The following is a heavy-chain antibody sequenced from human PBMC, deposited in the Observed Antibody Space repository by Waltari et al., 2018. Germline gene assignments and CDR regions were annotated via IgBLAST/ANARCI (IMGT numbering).Heavy chain of an antibody. CDR1: GGSFRGSY. V-gene: IGHV4-34*01. Sequence: QVQLQQWGAGLLKPSETLSLTSAVHGGSFRGSYWLWFRQPPGKGLEGIGEINHSGSTNYNPSLKSRVTISVDTSKNQFSLKLSSVTAADTAVYYCARGRRVFPWNPTYDYWGQGTLVTVSS. CDR3: ARGRRVFPWNPTYDY. D-gene: IGHD1-1*01. J-gene: IGHJ4*02. CDR2: INHSGST.